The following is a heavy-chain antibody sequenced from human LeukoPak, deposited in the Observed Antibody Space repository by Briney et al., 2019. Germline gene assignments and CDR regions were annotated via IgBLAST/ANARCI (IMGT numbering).Heavy chain of an antibody. CDR2: IYPADSDI. V-gene: IGHV5-51*01. J-gene: IGHJ4*02. CDR3: ARPFQEGVFPVEPAGIKSLTDYYFHN. Sequence: GESLKISCKGSGYNFPNYWIGWVRQMPGKGLEWMGNIYPADSDIRYSPSFQGQVTISADKSISTAYLQWSSLKASDTAIYYCARPFQEGVFPVEPAGIKSLTDYYFHNWGQGTLVTVSS. CDR1: GYNFPNYW. D-gene: IGHD2-2*01.